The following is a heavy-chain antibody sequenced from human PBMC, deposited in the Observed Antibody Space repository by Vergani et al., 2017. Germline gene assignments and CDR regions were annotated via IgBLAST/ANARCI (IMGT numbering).Heavy chain of an antibody. CDR2: IYHSGST. CDR3: ARRSGIVYDIFSGTQYFFDF. J-gene: IGHJ4*02. Sequence: QVQLQESGPGLVKPLGTLSLTCTVSGDSISSSNWWSWVRQPPGKGLEWIGEIYHSGSTNYDPSLESRVTISMHKSTNEFSLKLSSVTAADTAVYYCARRSGIVYDIFSGTQYFFDFWGQGTLVTVSS. V-gene: IGHV4-4*03. CDR1: GDSISSSNW. D-gene: IGHD3-9*01.